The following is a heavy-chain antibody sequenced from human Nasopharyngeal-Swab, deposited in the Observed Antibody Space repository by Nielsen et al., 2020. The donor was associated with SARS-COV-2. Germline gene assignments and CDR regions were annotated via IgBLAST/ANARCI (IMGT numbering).Heavy chain of an antibody. V-gene: IGHV3-23*01. D-gene: IGHD6-19*01. CDR2: ISGSGGST. J-gene: IGHJ5*02. CDR3: AKDGGIAVAGWFDP. CDR1: GFTFSSYA. Sequence: GESLKISCADSGFTFSSYAMSWVRQAPGRGLEWVSAISGSGGSTYYADSVKGRFTISRDNSKNTLDLQMNSLRAEDTAVYYCAKDGGIAVAGWFDPWGQGTLVTVSS.